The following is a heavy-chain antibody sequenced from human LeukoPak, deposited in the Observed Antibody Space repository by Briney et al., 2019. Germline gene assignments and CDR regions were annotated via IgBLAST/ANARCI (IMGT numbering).Heavy chain of an antibody. CDR1: GFPFETNA. Sequence: GGSLRLSCATSGFPFETNAMSWVRQAPGKGLEWVATIGNTETFYADSVTVRFTISRANSKNTVTLQLNRLRVEDTAIYYCAKDWIQFNRVFDCFDSWGKETVVSVSS. V-gene: IGHV3-23*01. J-gene: IGHJ4*02. CDR2: IGNTET. CDR3: AKDWIQFNRVFDCFDS. D-gene: IGHD5-18*01.